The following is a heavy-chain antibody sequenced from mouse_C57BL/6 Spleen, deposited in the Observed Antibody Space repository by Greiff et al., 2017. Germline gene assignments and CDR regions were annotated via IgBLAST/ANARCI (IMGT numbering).Heavy chain of an antibody. CDR3: ARWGMITYFDY. J-gene: IGHJ2*01. V-gene: IGHV1-54*01. CDR2: LNPGSGGT. Sequence: VQLQQSGAELVRPGTSVKVSCKASGYAFTNYLIEWVKQRPGQGLEWIGVLNPGSGGTNYNEKFKGKATLTADKSSSTAYMQLSSLTSEDAAVYFCARWGMITYFDYWGQGTTLTVSS. CDR1: GYAFTNYL. D-gene: IGHD2-4*01.